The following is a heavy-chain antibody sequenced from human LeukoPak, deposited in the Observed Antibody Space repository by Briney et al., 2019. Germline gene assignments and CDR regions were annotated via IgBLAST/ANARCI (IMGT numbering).Heavy chain of an antibody. Sequence: GALRLSCAASGFTFSTYNMNWVRQAPGKGLEWVSSISSSSSYIYYADSVKGRFTISRDNAKNSLYLQMNSLRAEDTAVYYCARDRSSSWCFDYWGQGTLVTVSS. J-gene: IGHJ4*02. V-gene: IGHV3-21*01. D-gene: IGHD6-13*01. CDR3: ARDRSSSWCFDY. CDR2: ISSSSSYI. CDR1: GFTFSTYN.